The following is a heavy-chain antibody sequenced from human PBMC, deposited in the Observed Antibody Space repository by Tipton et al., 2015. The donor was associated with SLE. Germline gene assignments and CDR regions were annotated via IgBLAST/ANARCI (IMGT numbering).Heavy chain of an antibody. CDR1: GGSLSGDS. V-gene: IGHV4-34*01. D-gene: IGHD3-10*01. CDR3: ASSYSDYGMDV. CDR2: INRSGRT. Sequence: TLSLTCAVYGGSLSGDSWSWVRQPPGKGLEWIGEINRSGRTNYNPSLKSRVAISVDTSKNHLYLSLSSVTAADTAVYYCASSYSDYGMDVWGQGTTVTVSS. J-gene: IGHJ6*02.